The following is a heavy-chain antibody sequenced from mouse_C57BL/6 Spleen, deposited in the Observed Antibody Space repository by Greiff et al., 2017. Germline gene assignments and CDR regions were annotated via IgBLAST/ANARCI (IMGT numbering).Heavy chain of an antibody. Sequence: VQLQQSGAELVRPGTSVKMSCKASGYTFTNYWIGWAKQRPGHGLEWIGDIYPGGGYTNYNEKFKGKATLTADKSSSTAYMQFSSLTSEDSAIYYCASGDGSSYGYFDVWGTGTTVTVSS. V-gene: IGHV1-63*01. D-gene: IGHD1-1*01. CDR2: IYPGGGYT. CDR1: GYTFTNYW. CDR3: ASGDGSSYGYFDV. J-gene: IGHJ1*03.